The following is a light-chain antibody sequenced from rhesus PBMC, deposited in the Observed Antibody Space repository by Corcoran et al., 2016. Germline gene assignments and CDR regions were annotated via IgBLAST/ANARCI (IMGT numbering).Light chain of an antibody. Sequence: DVVMTQSPLALPITPGQPASISCRTSQSLVHSNGNTYLSWFQQKPGQPPRLLIYKVSNRYSGVPYRFRGSGAGTDLTLKISRVEAEDVGVYYCMQYTHIPTFGQGTKVEIK. J-gene: IGKJ1*01. CDR2: KVS. V-gene: IGKV2-65*01. CDR3: MQYTHIPT. CDR1: QSLVHSNGNTY.